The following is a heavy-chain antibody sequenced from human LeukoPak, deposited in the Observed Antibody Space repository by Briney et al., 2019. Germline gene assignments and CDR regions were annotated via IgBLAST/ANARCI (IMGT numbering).Heavy chain of an antibody. CDR2: IIPILGIA. CDR1: GDTFSSYA. D-gene: IGHD2-2*01. V-gene: IGHV1-69*04. Sequence: ASVKVSCKASGDTFSSYAISWVRQTPGQGLEWMGRIIPILGIANYAQKFQGRVTITADKPTSTAYMELSSLRSEDTAVYYCARVPYIVVVPAAEANRFDPWGQGTVVSVSS. J-gene: IGHJ5*02. CDR3: ARVPYIVVVPAAEANRFDP.